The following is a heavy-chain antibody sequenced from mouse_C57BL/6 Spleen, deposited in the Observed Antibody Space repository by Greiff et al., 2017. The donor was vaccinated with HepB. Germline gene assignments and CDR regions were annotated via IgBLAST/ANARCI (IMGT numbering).Heavy chain of an antibody. CDR2: ISSGSSTI. CDR1: GFTFSDYG. D-gene: IGHD2-3*01. Sequence: EVQLKESGGGLVKPGGSLKLSCAASGFTFSDYGMHWVRQAPEKGLEWVAYISSGSSTIYYADTVKGRFTISRDNAKNTLFLQMTSLRSEDTAMYYCARGFYDGYAWFAYWGQGTLVTVSA. CDR3: ARGFYDGYAWFAY. J-gene: IGHJ3*01. V-gene: IGHV5-17*01.